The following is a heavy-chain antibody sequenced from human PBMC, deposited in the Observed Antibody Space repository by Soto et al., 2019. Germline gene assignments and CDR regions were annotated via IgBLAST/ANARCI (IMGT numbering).Heavy chain of an antibody. CDR1: EDKCINYG. CDR2: IYPGDSDT. V-gene: IGHV5-51*01. J-gene: IGHJ6*01. CDR3: ARHEYGMDV. Sequence: GAEDKCINYGGGLVCQLPGKGREWMGIIYPGDSDTRYSPSFQGQVTISADKSISTAYLQWSSLKASDTAMYYCARHEYGMDVWVQGTTVTGSS.